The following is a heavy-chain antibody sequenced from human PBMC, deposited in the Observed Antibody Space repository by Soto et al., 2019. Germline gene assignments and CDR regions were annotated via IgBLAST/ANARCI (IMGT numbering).Heavy chain of an antibody. CDR3: VRDTSVTRVDY. Sequence: PGGSLRLSCVASGFSFSTHWMHWVRQPPGKGLVWVSRITNDGVSTSYADSVKGRFTISRDNAENTLYLQMSSLSADDTAVYYCVRDTSVTRVDYWGQGTLVTVSS. V-gene: IGHV3-74*01. CDR2: ITNDGVST. J-gene: IGHJ4*02. CDR1: GFSFSTHW. D-gene: IGHD4-4*01.